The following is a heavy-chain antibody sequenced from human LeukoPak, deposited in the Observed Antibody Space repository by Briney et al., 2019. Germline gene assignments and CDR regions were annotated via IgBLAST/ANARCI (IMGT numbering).Heavy chain of an antibody. D-gene: IGHD5-24*01. CDR3: ARAGEFNDGAFDI. CDR1: GGTFSSYA. CDR2: INPNSGGT. J-gene: IGHJ3*02. V-gene: IGHV1-2*04. Sequence: ASVKVSCKASGGTFSSYAISWVRQAPGQGLEWMGWINPNSGGTNYAQKFQGWVTMARDTSISTAYMELSRLRSDDTAVYYCARAGEFNDGAFDIWGQGTMVTVSS.